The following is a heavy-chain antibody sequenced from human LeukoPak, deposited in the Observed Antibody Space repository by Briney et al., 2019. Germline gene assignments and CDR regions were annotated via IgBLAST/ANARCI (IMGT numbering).Heavy chain of an antibody. V-gene: IGHV1-69*06. CDR3: ASWWGKTSPRTLSQGNYYYMDV. Sequence: GASVKVSCKASGGTFSYYAINWVRQAPGQGLEWMGGIIPIFGTANYAQKFQGRVTITADKSTSTAYMELSSLRSEDTAVYYCASWWGKTSPRTLSQGNYYYMDVWGKGTTVTVSS. CDR2: IIPIFGTA. J-gene: IGHJ6*03. CDR1: GGTFSYYA. D-gene: IGHD2-8*02.